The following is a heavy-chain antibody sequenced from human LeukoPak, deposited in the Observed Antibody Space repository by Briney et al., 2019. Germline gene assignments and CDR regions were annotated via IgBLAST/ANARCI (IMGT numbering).Heavy chain of an antibody. CDR3: ARQGWDNWFDP. CDR2: IYPGDSDT. V-gene: IGHV5-51*01. J-gene: IGHJ5*02. Sequence: GESLMISCKGSGYSFTSYWIGWVRQMPGKGLEWMGIIYPGDSDTRYSPSFQGQVIMSVDKSISTAYLQWSSLKASDTAMYYCARQGWDNWFDPWGQGTLVTVSS. CDR1: GYSFTSYW. D-gene: IGHD1-26*01.